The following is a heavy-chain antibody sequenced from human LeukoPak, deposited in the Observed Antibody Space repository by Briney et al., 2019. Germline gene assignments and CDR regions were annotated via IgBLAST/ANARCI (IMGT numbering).Heavy chain of an antibody. J-gene: IGHJ5*02. V-gene: IGHV4-38-2*01. CDR1: GYSISSGYY. CDR3: ARGNYDFWSSYNWFDP. Sequence: SETLSLTCAVSGYSISSGYYWGWIRQPPGKGLEWIGIIYHSGSTYYNPSLKSRVTISVDTSKNQFSLKMRSVTAADTAVYYCARGNYDFWSSYNWFDPWGQGTLVTVSS. CDR2: IYHSGST. D-gene: IGHD3-3*01.